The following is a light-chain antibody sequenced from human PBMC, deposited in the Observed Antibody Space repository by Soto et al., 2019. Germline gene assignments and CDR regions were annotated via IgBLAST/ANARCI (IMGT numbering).Light chain of an antibody. J-gene: IGLJ1*01. CDR2: EVT. CDR3: ISYTGSSTSYV. CDR1: SSNIGSNY. V-gene: IGLV1-47*01. Sequence: QSVLTQPPSASGTPGQRVTISCSGSSSNIGSNYVYWYQQLPGTAPKLIIYEVTYRPSGVSHRFSASKSGNTASLTISGLQAGDEADYYCISYTGSSTSYVFGTGTKLTVL.